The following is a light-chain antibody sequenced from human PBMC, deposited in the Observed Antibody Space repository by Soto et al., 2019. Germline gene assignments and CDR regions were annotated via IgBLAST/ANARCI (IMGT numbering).Light chain of an antibody. V-gene: IGLV2-14*01. Sequence: QSVLTQPASVSASPGQSVTISCAGTSSDVGGYNYVSWYQQRPGRAPKLIIYEVTYRPSGVSNRFSGSKSGNTASLTISGLQAEDEADYYCSSYTTSSTLVFGTGTKVTVL. J-gene: IGLJ1*01. CDR3: SSYTTSSTLV. CDR2: EVT. CDR1: SSDVGGYNY.